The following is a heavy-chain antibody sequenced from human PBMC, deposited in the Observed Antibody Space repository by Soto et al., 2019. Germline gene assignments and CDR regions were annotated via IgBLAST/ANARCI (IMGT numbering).Heavy chain of an antibody. CDR3: ARSHAPYYYDTTGFFFGLDV. CDR1: GFTFSNYA. Sequence: QVRLVESGGGVVQPGRSLRLSCAASGFTFSNYAMHWVRQAPGKGLEWVAVMSFDETKKYHAASVEGRFTISRDNSQNTLDRQMTSLRAEDTALYYCARSHAPYYYDTTGFFFGLDVWGQGTTVVVSS. J-gene: IGHJ6*02. D-gene: IGHD3-22*01. V-gene: IGHV3-30-3*01. CDR2: MSFDETKK.